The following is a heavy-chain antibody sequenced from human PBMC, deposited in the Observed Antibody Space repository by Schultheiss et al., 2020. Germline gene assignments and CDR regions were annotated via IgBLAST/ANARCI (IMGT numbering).Heavy chain of an antibody. Sequence: SETLSLTCTVSGGSISSGSYYWSWIRQPAGKGLEWIGRIYTSGSTNYNPSLKSRVTISVDTSKNQFSLKLSSVTAADTAVYYCARMAGSDSSSWYVSHYYFDYWGQGTLVTVSS. CDR3: ARMAGSDSSSWYVSHYYFDY. D-gene: IGHD6-13*01. CDR1: GGSISSGSYY. V-gene: IGHV4-61*02. CDR2: IYTSGST. J-gene: IGHJ4*02.